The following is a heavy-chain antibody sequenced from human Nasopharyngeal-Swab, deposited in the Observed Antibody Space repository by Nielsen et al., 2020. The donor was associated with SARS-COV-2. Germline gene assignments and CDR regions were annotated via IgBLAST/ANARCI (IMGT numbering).Heavy chain of an antibody. Sequence: GGSLRLSCAASGFTFSSYWMHWVRQAPGKGLVWVSRINSDGSSTSYADSVKGRFTISRDNAKNTLYLQMNSLRAEDTAVYYCAKSSHYGSEYYYYYYMDVWGKGTTVTVSS. J-gene: IGHJ6*03. CDR3: AKSSHYGSEYYYYYYMDV. V-gene: IGHV3-74*01. CDR1: GFTFSSYW. CDR2: INSDGSST. D-gene: IGHD3-10*01.